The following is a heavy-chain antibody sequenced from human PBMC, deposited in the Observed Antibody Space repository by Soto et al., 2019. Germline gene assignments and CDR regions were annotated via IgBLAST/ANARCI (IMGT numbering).Heavy chain of an antibody. J-gene: IGHJ6*02. V-gene: IGHV4-34*01. CDR1: GGSFSGYY. CDR2: INHSGST. D-gene: IGHD5-12*01. CDR3: ARGQWLRLGRTGRSYYYYGMDV. Sequence: YTLSLTCAVYGGSFSGYYWRWLRPPPGKGLEWIGEINHSGSTNYNPSLKSRVTISVDTSKNQFCLKLSSVTAADTAVYYCARGQWLRLGRTGRSYYYYGMDVWGQGTTVTVSS.